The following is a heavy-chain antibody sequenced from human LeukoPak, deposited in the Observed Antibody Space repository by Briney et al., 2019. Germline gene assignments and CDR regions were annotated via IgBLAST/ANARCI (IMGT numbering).Heavy chain of an antibody. J-gene: IGHJ4*02. CDR2: ISSSSSTI. D-gene: IGHD3-10*01. CDR1: GFTFSSYS. CDR3: ARADYYGSGENFDY. Sequence: GGSLRLSCAASGFTFSSYSMNWVRQAPGKGLEWVSYISSSSSTIYYADSVKGRFTISRDNAKNSLYLQTNSLRAEDTAVYYCARADYYGSGENFDYWGQGTLVTVSS. V-gene: IGHV3-48*01.